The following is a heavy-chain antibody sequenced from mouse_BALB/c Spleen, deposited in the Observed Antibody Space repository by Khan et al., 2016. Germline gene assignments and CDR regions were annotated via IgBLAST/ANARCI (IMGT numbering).Heavy chain of an antibody. D-gene: IGHD1-1*01. CDR2: INPDSSTI. Sequence: EVKLLESGGGLVQPGGSLKLSCAASGFDFSRFWMSWVRQAPGKGLEWIGEINPDSSTINYTPSLKDKFIISRDNAQNTLYLQMRKVRSEDTVLDYCARAGYYGYLVNWGQGTLVTVSA. V-gene: IGHV4-1*02. J-gene: IGHJ3*01. CDR1: GFDFSRFW. CDR3: ARAGYYGYLVN.